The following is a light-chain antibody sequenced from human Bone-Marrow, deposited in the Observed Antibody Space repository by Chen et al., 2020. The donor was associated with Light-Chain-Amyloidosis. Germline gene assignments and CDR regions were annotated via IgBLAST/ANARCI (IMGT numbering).Light chain of an antibody. CDR3: QQYGTSALA. V-gene: IGKV3-20*01. Sequence: EIVLTQSPGTLSLSPGEGANLSCRASQTISSNYLTWYQQKFGQAPRLLIYGSSSRATGIPDRFTGSGSGTDFTLTINRLEPEDFEMYYCQQYGTSALAFGGGTKVEIQ. CDR2: GSS. J-gene: IGKJ4*01. CDR1: QTISSNY.